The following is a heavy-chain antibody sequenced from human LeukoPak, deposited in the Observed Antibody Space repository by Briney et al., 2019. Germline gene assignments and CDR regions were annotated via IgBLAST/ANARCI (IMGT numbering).Heavy chain of an antibody. Sequence: SETLSLTCTVSGGSISSYYWSWIRQPPGKGLEWIGYIYYSGSTNYNPSLKSRATISVDTSKNQSSLKLSSVTAAETALYYCARDERDWGQGTLVTVSS. J-gene: IGHJ4*02. V-gene: IGHV4-59*01. CDR1: GGSISSYY. CDR2: IYYSGST. CDR3: ARDERD.